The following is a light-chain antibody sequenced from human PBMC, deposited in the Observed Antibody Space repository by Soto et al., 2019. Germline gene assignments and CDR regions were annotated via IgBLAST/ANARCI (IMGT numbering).Light chain of an antibody. CDR3: QQYNTYPYT. CDR2: KAS. CDR1: QSISSW. J-gene: IGKJ2*01. Sequence: DIQMTQSPSTLSASVGDRVTITCRARQSISSWLAWYQQKPGKAPNLLIYKASSLESGVPSSFSGSGSGTEFTLTISSLQPDDFATYYCQQYNTYPYTFGQGTKLEIK. V-gene: IGKV1-5*03.